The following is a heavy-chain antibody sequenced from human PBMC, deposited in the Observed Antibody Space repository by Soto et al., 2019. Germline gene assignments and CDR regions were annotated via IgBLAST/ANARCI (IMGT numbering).Heavy chain of an antibody. CDR1: GGTFSNSA. J-gene: IGHJ6*02. Sequence: SVKVSCKASGGTFSNSAISWVRQAPGQGLEWMGGIIPIFDTANYAQKFQGRVTITADESTSTAYMELSSLRSEDTSVYYCARGSHCSYGVCSRHYYYYGMDAWGQGTTVTVSS. CDR2: IIPIFDTA. D-gene: IGHD2-8*01. CDR3: ARGSHCSYGVCSRHYYYYGMDA. V-gene: IGHV1-69*13.